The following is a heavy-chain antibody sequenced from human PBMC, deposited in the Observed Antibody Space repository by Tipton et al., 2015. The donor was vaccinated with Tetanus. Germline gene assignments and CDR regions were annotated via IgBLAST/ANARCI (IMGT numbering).Heavy chain of an antibody. CDR2: IYYSGST. D-gene: IGHD5-24*01. CDR1: GGSISSYY. J-gene: IGHJ4*02. CDR3: ARDGGRDGYNSPFDY. Sequence: TLSLTCTVSGGSISSYYWGWIRQPPGKGLEWIGSIYYSGSTYYNPSLKSRVTISVDTSKNQFSLKLSSVTAADTAVYYCARDGGRDGYNSPFDYWGQGTLVTVSS. V-gene: IGHV4-39*07.